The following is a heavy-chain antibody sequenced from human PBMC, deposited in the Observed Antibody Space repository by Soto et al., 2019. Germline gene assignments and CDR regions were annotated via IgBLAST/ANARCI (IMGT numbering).Heavy chain of an antibody. Sequence: SSETVSLTCVVSGASVNSHYWHWIRQPPGQGLEWVGSVYPSGTSNYNPSLKSRLTISLDTSKNQFSLTLNSVTAADTAVYFCAREYGTYSGSPFDSWGQGTLVTVSS. D-gene: IGHD1-26*01. CDR2: VYPSGTS. V-gene: IGHV4-59*02. CDR3: AREYGTYSGSPFDS. CDR1: GASVNSHY. J-gene: IGHJ4*02.